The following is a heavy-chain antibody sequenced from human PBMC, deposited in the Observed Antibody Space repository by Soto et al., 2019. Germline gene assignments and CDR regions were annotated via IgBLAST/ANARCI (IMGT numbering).Heavy chain of an antibody. Sequence: PGGSLRLSCAASGFTFSSYGMHWVRQAPGKGLEWVAVISYDGINKYYADSVKGRFTISRDNSKNTLYLQMNSLRAEDTAVYYCAKEGGSSGYDFDYWGQGTLVTVSS. CDR3: AKEGGSSGYDFDY. V-gene: IGHV3-30*18. CDR1: GFTFSSYG. CDR2: ISYDGINK. J-gene: IGHJ4*02. D-gene: IGHD5-12*01.